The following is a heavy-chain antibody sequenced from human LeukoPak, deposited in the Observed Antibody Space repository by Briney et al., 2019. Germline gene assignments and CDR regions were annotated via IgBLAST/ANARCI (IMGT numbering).Heavy chain of an antibody. V-gene: IGHV3-23*01. CDR1: GCTFSSYA. J-gene: IGHJ6*02. Sequence: GGSLRLSCAASGCTFSSYAMSWVRQAPGKGLEWVSAISGSGGSTYYADSVKGRFTISRDNSKNTLYLQMNSLRAEDTAVYYCAKDDVVVPAAMTPYYGMDVWGQGTTVTVSS. CDR3: AKDDVVVPAAMTPYYGMDV. CDR2: ISGSGGST. D-gene: IGHD2-2*01.